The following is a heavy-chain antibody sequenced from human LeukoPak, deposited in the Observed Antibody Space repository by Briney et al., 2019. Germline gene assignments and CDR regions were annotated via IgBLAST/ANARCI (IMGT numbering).Heavy chain of an antibody. CDR2: ISNGNT. J-gene: IGHJ5*02. CDR3: ARDKAHSYGRYFDP. CDR1: GGSISTYY. V-gene: IGHV4-59*01. D-gene: IGHD5-18*01. Sequence: SETLSLTCSVAGGSISTYYWNWIRQTPGKGLEWIGHISNGNTEYNPPLTSRVTISVDTSKNQISLKLTSVTAADTAVYYCARDKAHSYGRYFDPWGQGALVTVSS.